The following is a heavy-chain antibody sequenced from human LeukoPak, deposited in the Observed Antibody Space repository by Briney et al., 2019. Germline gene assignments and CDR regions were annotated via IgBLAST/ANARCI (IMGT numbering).Heavy chain of an antibody. CDR1: GFTFSSYS. D-gene: IGHD6-19*01. CDR3: ARDVAVAELGLDY. CDR2: ISSSSSYI. Sequence: GGSLRLSCAASGFTFSSYSMNWVRQAPGKGLEWVSSISSSSSYIYYADSVKGRFTISRDNAKNSLYLQMNSLRAEDTAVYYCARDVAVAELGLDYWGQGTLVTVSS. V-gene: IGHV3-21*01. J-gene: IGHJ4*02.